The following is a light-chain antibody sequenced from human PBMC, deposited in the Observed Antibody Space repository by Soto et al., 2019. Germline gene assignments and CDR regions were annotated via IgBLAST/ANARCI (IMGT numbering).Light chain of an antibody. J-gene: IGKJ2*01. Sequence: DIQVTQSPSSLSASIGDRVTITCRASQIISSYLNWYQQKTGKAPKLLIYAASSLHSGVPSRFSGSGSSTDFTRTISSLQPEDFATYYCQQSYSTLYTFGQVTKLES. CDR2: AAS. CDR1: QIISSY. CDR3: QQSYSTLYT. V-gene: IGKV1-39*01.